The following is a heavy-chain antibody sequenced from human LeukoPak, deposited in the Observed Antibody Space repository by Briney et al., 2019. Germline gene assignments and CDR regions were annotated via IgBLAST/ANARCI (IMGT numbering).Heavy chain of an antibody. D-gene: IGHD1-1*01. CDR3: ARDTGGGFDP. CDR1: GFNFRNYW. CDR2: IKDDGRDK. J-gene: IGHJ5*02. Sequence: GGSLRLSCAASGFNFRNYWISWVRQAPGKGLEWVANIKDDGRDKYYVDSVKGRFTISRDNARNSLSLQMNSLRVEDTAVYYCARDTGGGFDPWGQGTLATVSS. V-gene: IGHV3-7*01.